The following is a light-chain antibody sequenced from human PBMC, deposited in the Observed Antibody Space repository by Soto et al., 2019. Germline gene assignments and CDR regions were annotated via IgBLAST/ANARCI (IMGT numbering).Light chain of an antibody. CDR1: QSVGGN. J-gene: IGKJ4*01. CDR3: QQYHNWPPFT. Sequence: EIVMTQSPATLSVSPGERATLSCRASQSVGGNLAWYQQKPGQAPRLLIYGASTRATGVPARFSGSGSGTEFTLTISSLQSEDFALYHCQQYHNWPPFTFGGGTKVEI. CDR2: GAS. V-gene: IGKV3-15*01.